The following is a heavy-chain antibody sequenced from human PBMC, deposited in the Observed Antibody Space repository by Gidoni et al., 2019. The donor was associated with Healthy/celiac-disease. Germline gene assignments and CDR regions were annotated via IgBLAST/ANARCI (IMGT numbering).Heavy chain of an antibody. J-gene: IGHJ4*02. CDR3: ARDGIAVAGSIDD. Sequence: EVPLVESGGGLVKPGGSLTLSCAASGFTFSSYRMNWVRQAPGKGLEWVASISSSRSYIYYADSVKGRFTISRDNAKNSLYLQMNSLRAEDTAVYYCARDGIAVAGSIDDWGQGTLVTVSS. V-gene: IGHV3-21*01. CDR2: ISSSRSYI. CDR1: GFTFSSYR. D-gene: IGHD6-19*01.